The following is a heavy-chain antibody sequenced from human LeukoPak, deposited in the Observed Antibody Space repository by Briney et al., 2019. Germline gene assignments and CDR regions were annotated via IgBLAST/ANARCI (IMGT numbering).Heavy chain of an antibody. D-gene: IGHD3-22*01. J-gene: IGHJ3*02. V-gene: IGHV4-59*01. Sequence: SETLSLTCAVSGASISSYYWSWLRQPPGKGLEWIGYIYYKGNTNSNPSLKSRVTVSIDTSKNQFSLSLSSVTAADTAGYYCARQSYHSSAHDYAGLFDIWGQGTMVTVSS. CDR2: IYYKGNT. CDR3: ARQSYHSSAHDYAGLFDI. CDR1: GASISSYY.